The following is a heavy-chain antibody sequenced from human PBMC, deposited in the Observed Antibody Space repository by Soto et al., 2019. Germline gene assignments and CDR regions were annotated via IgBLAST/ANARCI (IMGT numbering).Heavy chain of an antibody. D-gene: IGHD6-13*01. CDR1: GYTFTSYD. J-gene: IGHJ6*03. V-gene: IGHV1-8*01. Sequence: ASVKVSCKASGYTFTSYDINWVRQATGQGLERMGWMNPNSGNTGYAQKFQGRVTMTRNTSISTAYMELSSLRSEDTAVYYCARGRTAAPSYYYYYMDVWGKGTTVTVSS. CDR2: MNPNSGNT. CDR3: ARGRTAAPSYYYYYMDV.